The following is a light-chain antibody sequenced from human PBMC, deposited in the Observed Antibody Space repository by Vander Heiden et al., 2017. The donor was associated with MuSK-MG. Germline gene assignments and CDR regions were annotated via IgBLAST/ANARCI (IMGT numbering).Light chain of an antibody. Sequence: EVVLTQSPATLSVSPGDRVTLSCRASQSVGSNLAWYQQKSGQRPRLLIFYTSLRASDVPDRFSGSGSGTEFNLSISSLQSEDFATYFCQQYNSWPPVTFGGGTKV. V-gene: IGKV3-15*01. CDR3: QQYNSWPPVT. CDR1: QSVGSN. J-gene: IGKJ4*01. CDR2: YTS.